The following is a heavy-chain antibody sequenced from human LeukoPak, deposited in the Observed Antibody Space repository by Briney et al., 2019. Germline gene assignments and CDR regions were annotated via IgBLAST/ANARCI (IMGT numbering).Heavy chain of an antibody. CDR1: GFTFNKYF. J-gene: IGHJ4*03. CDR3: ARARGYGDYTLSGPLGY. Sequence: PGGSLRLSCTAAGFTFNKYFMTWVRQASGEGLEWVANIQEDGSEKNLLDSVKGRFTVSRDNAKNSLYLQMNSLRVEDTAVYYCARARGYGDYTLSGPLGYWGRGTLVTVSS. V-gene: IGHV3-7*01. CDR2: IQEDGSEK. D-gene: IGHD4-17*01.